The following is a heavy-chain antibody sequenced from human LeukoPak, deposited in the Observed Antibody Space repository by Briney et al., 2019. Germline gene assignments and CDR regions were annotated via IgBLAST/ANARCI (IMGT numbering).Heavy chain of an antibody. CDR1: GFTFGDYA. J-gene: IGHJ5*02. CDR2: IRSKAYGGTT. CDR3: TRDPADYYDFWSGYHTPDDWFDP. D-gene: IGHD3-3*01. V-gene: IGHV3-49*04. Sequence: GGSLRLSCTASGFTFGDYAMSWVRQAPGKGLEWVGFIRSKAYGGTTEYAASVKGRFTISRDDSKSIAYLQMNSLKTEDTAVYYCTRDPADYYDFWSGYHTPDDWFDPWGQGTLVTASS.